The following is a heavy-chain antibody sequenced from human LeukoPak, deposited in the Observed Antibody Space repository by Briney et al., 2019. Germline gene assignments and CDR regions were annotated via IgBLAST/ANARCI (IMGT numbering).Heavy chain of an antibody. J-gene: IGHJ4*02. CDR1: GFTFDNYW. D-gene: IGHD4-23*01. V-gene: IGHV3-7*04. Sequence: GGSLRLSCAASGFTFDNYWMNWVRQAPGKGLEWVANIKQDGSEKNYVDSVKGRFTISGDNAKNSLYLQMNSLRAEDTAVYYCARDQDDGNSFDYWGQGTLVTVSS. CDR2: IKQDGSEK. CDR3: ARDQDDGNSFDY.